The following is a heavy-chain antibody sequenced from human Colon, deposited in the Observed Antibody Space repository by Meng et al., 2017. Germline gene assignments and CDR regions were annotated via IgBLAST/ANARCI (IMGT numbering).Heavy chain of an antibody. CDR3: TRGWWWGEY. CDR2: IRSKDYSETT. V-gene: IGHV3-49*04. Sequence: GESLKISCTVSGFSFGDYAMTWVRQAPGKGLEWVGLIRSKDYSETTEYAASVKGRFTISRDDSKSIAYLQMNSLKTEDTAVYYCTRGWWWGEYWGQGTLVTVSS. J-gene: IGHJ4*02. D-gene: IGHD2-8*02. CDR1: GFSFGDYA.